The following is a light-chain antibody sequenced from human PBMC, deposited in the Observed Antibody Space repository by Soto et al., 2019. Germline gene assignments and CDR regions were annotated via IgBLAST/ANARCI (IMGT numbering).Light chain of an antibody. CDR2: DAS. Sequence: RVMTQSPVTLCVSPGERVTLSCRASQAISNNLAWYQQKPGQAPRLLIFDASTRATGIPARFSGSGSGTEFTLTISSLWPEDIATYYCQKSDHLPLFGPGTKVESK. V-gene: IGKV3-15*01. J-gene: IGKJ3*01. CDR3: QKSDHLPL. CDR1: QAISNN.